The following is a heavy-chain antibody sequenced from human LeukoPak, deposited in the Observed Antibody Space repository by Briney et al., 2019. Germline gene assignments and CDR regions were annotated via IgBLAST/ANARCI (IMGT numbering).Heavy chain of an antibody. CDR3: ARRDHGGNFRYAFDI. CDR2: IYPGDSDS. J-gene: IGHJ3*02. V-gene: IGHV5-51*01. D-gene: IGHD4-23*01. Sequence: GESLKISCKGSGYSFTSYWIGWLRQMPGKGLEWLGIIYPGDSDSRYSPSFQGQVTISADKSISTAYLQWSSLKASDTAMYYCARRDHGGNFRYAFDIWGQGTMVTVSS. CDR1: GYSFTSYW.